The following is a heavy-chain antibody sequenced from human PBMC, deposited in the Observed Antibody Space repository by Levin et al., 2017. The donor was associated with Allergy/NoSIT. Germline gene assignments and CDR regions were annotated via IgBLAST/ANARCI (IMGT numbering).Heavy chain of an antibody. CDR1: GYSFKGYW. J-gene: IGHJ4*02. CDR2: IYPGDSDT. CDR3: ASQVVTSRRSFAY. Sequence: KGGESLKISCKGLGYSFKGYWIGWVRQMPGKGLEWMGIIYPGDSDTTYSPSFKGQVTISADKSISTAYLQWSSLKASDTGMYYCASQVVTSRRSFAYWGQGTLVTVSS. D-gene: IGHD3-22*01. V-gene: IGHV5-51*01.